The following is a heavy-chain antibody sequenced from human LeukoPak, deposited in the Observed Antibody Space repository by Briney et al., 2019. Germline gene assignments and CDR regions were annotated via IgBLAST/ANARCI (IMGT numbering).Heavy chain of an antibody. CDR2: LSSGSSYI. CDR3: ASYCSSTRCYTYYYSMDV. D-gene: IGHD2-2*01. Sequence: RGCLRLSCAASRFTFCSYIVNWGREAPGKGLEWVSSLSSGSSYIYYADSVKGRFTISRDNAKNSLYLQMNSLRAEDTAVYYCASYCSSTRCYTYYYSMDVWGKGTTVTVSS. CDR1: RFTFCSYI. V-gene: IGHV3-21*01. J-gene: IGHJ6*04.